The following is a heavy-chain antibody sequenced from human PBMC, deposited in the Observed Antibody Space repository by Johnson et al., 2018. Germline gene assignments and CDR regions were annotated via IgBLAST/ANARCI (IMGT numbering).Heavy chain of an antibody. D-gene: IGHD3-3*01. J-gene: IGHJ6*04. V-gene: IGHV1-69*01. CDR3: AKDLGSDFWSGYWLGFCMDV. CDR1: GGTFSSYA. Sequence: QVQLVESGAEVKKPGSSVKVSCKASGGTFSSYAISWVRQAPGQGLEWMGGIIPIFGTANYAQKFQGRVTITADESTSTAYMELSSLRSEDTAVYYCAKDLGSDFWSGYWLGFCMDVWGKGTTVTVSS. CDR2: IIPIFGTA.